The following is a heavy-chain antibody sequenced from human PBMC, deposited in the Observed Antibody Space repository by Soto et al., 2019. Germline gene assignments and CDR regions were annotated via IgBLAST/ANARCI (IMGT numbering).Heavy chain of an antibody. CDR2: ISGGSSYT. V-gene: IGHV3-11*06. D-gene: IGHD2-21*01. J-gene: IGHJ4*02. Sequence: QVQLVESGGGLVKPGGSLRLACAASGYSFGDSYMSWVRQAPGKGLEWLSYISGGSSYTNYADSVKGRFTISRDNAKRSLYVEMTSLRADDTAVDYCATTIVDASGYDFDHWGQGNLVTVSS. CDR1: GYSFGDSY. CDR3: ATTIVDASGYDFDH.